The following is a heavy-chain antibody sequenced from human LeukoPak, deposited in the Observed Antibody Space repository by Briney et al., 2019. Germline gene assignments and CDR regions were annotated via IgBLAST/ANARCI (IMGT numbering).Heavy chain of an antibody. Sequence: SETLSLTCTVSGGSISSSRYYGGWIRQPQGPGLESIGSMYYSGSTNYIPSLKSRLTISVDTSKNQFSLRLSSVTAADTAVYYCARDAWFGAGRTFAYWGQGTLVTVSS. CDR1: GGSISSSRYY. D-gene: IGHD3-10*01. J-gene: IGHJ4*02. CDR3: ARDAWFGAGRTFAY. CDR2: MYYSGST. V-gene: IGHV4-39*07.